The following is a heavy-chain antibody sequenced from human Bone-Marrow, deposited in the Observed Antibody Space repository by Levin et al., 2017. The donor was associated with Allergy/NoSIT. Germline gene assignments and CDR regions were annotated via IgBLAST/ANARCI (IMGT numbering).Heavy chain of an antibody. D-gene: IGHD1-14*01. V-gene: IGHV1-8*01. CDR2: MNPNSDNT. J-gene: IGHJ5*02. Sequence: ASVKVSCKASGYTFTSFDINWVRQATGQGLEWMGGMNPNSDNTGYAQKFQGRLIMTRNTSISTAYMELSSLRFEDTAVYYCARARKNNQGNWFDPWGQGTLVTVSS. CDR3: ARARKNNQGNWFDP. CDR1: GYTFTSFD.